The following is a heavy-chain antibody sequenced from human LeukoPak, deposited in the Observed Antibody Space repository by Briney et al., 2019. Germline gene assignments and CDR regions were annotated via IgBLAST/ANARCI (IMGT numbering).Heavy chain of an antibody. V-gene: IGHV4-34*01. CDR3: ARRRDIIARHDY. Sequence: SETLSLTCAVYGGSFSGYYWSWIRQPPGKGLEWIGEINHSGSTNYNPSLKSRVTISVDTSKNQFSLKLSSVTAADTAVYYCARRRDIIARHDYWGKGTTVTVSS. CDR2: INHSGST. CDR1: GGSFSGYY. D-gene: IGHD4-11*01. J-gene: IGHJ6*04.